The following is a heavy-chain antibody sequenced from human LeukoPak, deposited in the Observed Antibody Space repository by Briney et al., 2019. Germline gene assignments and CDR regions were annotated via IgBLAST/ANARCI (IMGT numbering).Heavy chain of an antibody. D-gene: IGHD6-19*01. CDR3: AMESRIAVAAIDY. V-gene: IGHV3-9*01. CDR2: INWNTGVI. CDR1: GITFDEYA. Sequence: GGSLRLSCAASGITFDEYAMNWVRQAPGKGLEWVSNINWNTGVIVYAASVKGRFTVSRDNAKTSLFLQMNSLRAEDTALYYCAMESRIAVAAIDYWGQGTLVTVSS. J-gene: IGHJ4*02.